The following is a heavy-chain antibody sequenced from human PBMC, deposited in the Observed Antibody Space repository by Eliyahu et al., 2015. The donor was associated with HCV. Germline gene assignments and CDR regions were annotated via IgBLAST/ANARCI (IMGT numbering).Heavy chain of an antibody. CDR1: GGSFSGXY. CDR3: ARGGSTSSVRRYYYYMDV. J-gene: IGHJ6*03. D-gene: IGHD5/OR15-5a*01. V-gene: IGHV4-34*01. Sequence: QVQLQQWGAGLLKPSETLSLTPAVYGGSFSGXYWSWIRQPPGKGLEWIREINHSGSTNYNPSLKSRVTISVDTSKNQFSLKLSSVTAADTAVYYCARGGSTSSVRRYYYYMDVWGKGTTVTVSS. CDR2: INHSGST.